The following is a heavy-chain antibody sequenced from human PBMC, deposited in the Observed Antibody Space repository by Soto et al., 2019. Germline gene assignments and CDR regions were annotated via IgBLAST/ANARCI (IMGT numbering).Heavy chain of an antibody. V-gene: IGHV4-59*11. CDR3: ARCSGSGWYRPEDVAIDY. J-gene: IGHJ4*02. CDR2: IYYSGST. D-gene: IGHD6-19*01. Sequence: PSETKRLPRTVAGGSISSHYWRCIRQPPGKGLEWIGYIYYSGSTNYNPSLKSRVTRSVDTSKNQFSLKLSSVTAADTAVYYCARCSGSGWYRPEDVAIDYWGQGTLVTVSS. CDR1: GGSISSHY.